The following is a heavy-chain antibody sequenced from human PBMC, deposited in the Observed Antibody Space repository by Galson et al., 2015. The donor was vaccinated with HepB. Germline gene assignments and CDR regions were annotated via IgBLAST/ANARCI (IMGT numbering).Heavy chain of an antibody. CDR2: ISSTGTTI. CDR3: VRVAIDTTIFRGYWFFDL. Sequence: SLRLSCAASGFIFSTYTFNWVRRAPGKDLEWISYISSTGTTIYYADSVKGRFTISRDNAENSLSLQMSSLRYEDMAVYYCVRVAIDTTIFRGYWFFDLWGRGTLVTVSS. D-gene: IGHD5-18*01. CDR1: GFIFSTYT. J-gene: IGHJ2*01. V-gene: IGHV3-48*02.